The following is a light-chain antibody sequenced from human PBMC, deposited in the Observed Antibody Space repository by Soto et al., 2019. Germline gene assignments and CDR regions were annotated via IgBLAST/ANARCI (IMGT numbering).Light chain of an antibody. CDR2: GAS. CDR1: QSVTSN. CDR3: QQYNGWPPWT. V-gene: IGKV3D-15*01. Sequence: ENLMTQSRATLSVSPGERATLSCRASQSVTSNLAWYQQKPGQAPRLLIYGASTRATGIPARFSGSGSGTEFTLTISSLQSEDFAVYYCQQYNGWPPWTFGQGTKVEIK. J-gene: IGKJ1*01.